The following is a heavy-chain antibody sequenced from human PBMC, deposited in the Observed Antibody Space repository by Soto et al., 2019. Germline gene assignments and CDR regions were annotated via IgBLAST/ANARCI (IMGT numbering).Heavy chain of an antibody. D-gene: IGHD2-21*02. CDR1: GFTFSVYA. J-gene: IGHJ6*02. Sequence: EVQLLESGGGFVQPGGSLRLSCAATGFTFSVYAMTWVRQAPGKGLEWVSAVTANGGSTYSADSVKGRFTISRDNSKNTLFLQVNSLRAEDTAVYYCASLGVGDWANYYYYYGMDVWGQGTTVTVSS. CDR2: VTANGGST. V-gene: IGHV3-23*01. CDR3: ASLGVGDWANYYYYYGMDV.